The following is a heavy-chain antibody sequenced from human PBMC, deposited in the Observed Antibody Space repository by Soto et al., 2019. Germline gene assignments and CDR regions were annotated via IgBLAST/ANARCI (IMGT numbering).Heavy chain of an antibody. V-gene: IGHV3-33*01. CDR3: ARAYCSGGSCYDY. Sequence: GGSLRLSCAASGFTFSSYGMHWVRQAPGKGLEWVAVIWYDGSNKYYADSVKGRFTISRDNSKNTLYLQMNSLRAEDTAVYYCARAYCSGGSCYDYWGQGTLVTVSS. J-gene: IGHJ4*02. CDR1: GFTFSSYG. CDR2: IWYDGSNK. D-gene: IGHD2-15*01.